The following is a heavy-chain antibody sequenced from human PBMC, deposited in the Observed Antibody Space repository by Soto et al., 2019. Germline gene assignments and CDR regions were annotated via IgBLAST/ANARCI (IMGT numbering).Heavy chain of an antibody. CDR3: ARGGYCSSTSCYPKFPDH. Sequence: GSLRISCXASRFTFSSSDIPWVRQTTLKCLEWVSAICTAGDTYYPGSVKGRFTISRENAKNSLYLQMNSLRAGDTAVYYCARGGYCSSTSCYPKFPDHWGQGTLVTVSS. CDR2: ICTAGDT. D-gene: IGHD2-2*01. CDR1: RFTFSSSD. V-gene: IGHV3-13*01. J-gene: IGHJ4*02.